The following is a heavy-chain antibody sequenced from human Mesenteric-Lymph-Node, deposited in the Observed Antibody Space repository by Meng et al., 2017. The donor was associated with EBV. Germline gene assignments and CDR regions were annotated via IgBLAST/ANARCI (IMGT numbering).Heavy chain of an antibody. V-gene: IGHV4-4*03. D-gene: IGHD4-17*01. Sequence: LQESGQGLVSPRGTLSLTCECLGASIRTGDWWSWFRQPPGQGLEWFGEIYNTGSTNYNPSLRIRATISVDNSKNQFSLRLNSVTAADTAVYYCARGWGHADYFAEYFHNWGQGTLVTVSS. CDR3: ARGWGHADYFAEYFHN. J-gene: IGHJ1*01. CDR1: GASIRTGDW. CDR2: IYNTGST.